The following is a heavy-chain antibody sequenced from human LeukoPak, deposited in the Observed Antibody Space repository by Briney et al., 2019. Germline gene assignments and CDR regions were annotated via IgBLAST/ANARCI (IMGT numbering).Heavy chain of an antibody. D-gene: IGHD4-23*01. Sequence: SVKVSCKASGGTFSSYAISWVRQAPGQGLEWMGRIIPILGIANYAQKFQGRVTITADKSTSTAYMGLSSLRSEDTAVYYCARVLVSVVTSNIYYYYYGKDVWGQGTTVTVSS. J-gene: IGHJ6*02. V-gene: IGHV1-69*04. CDR1: GGTFSSYA. CDR2: IIPILGIA. CDR3: ARVLVSVVTSNIYYYYYGKDV.